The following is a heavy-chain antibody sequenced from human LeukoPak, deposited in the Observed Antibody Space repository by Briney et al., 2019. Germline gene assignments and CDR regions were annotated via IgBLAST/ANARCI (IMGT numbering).Heavy chain of an antibody. CDR3: ARSEYCSSTSCNIGHYYYYMDV. Sequence: SETLSLTCSVSGGSISSYYWSWIRQPPGKGLEWIGYIYYSGSTNYNPSLKSRVTISVDTSKNQFSLKLSSVTAADTAVYYCARSEYCSSTSCNIGHYYYYMDVWGKGTTVTVSS. V-gene: IGHV4-59*01. CDR2: IYYSGST. CDR1: GGSISSYY. D-gene: IGHD2-2*02. J-gene: IGHJ6*03.